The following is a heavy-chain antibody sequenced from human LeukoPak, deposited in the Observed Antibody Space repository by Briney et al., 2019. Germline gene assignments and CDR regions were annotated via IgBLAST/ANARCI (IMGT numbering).Heavy chain of an antibody. CDR3: ARDKFTVTTAFGY. J-gene: IGHJ4*02. V-gene: IGHV3-74*01. CDR2: INSDGSST. Sequence: GGSLRLSCAASGFTFSSYWMHWVRQAPGKGLGWVSRINSDGSSTSYADSVKGRFTISRDNAKNTLYLQMNSLRAEDTAVYYRARDKFTVTTAFGYWGQGTLVTVSS. D-gene: IGHD4-17*01. CDR1: GFTFSSYW.